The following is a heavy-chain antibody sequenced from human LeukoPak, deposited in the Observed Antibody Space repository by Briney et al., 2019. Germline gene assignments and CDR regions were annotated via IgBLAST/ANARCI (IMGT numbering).Heavy chain of an antibody. CDR3: ARGERGRVVTYMRDYYYYMDV. CDR1: GFTFSSYA. J-gene: IGHJ6*03. CDR2: ISGSGTNT. D-gene: IGHD3-3*01. Sequence: GGSLRLSCAASGFTFSSYAMSWVRQAPGRGLEWVSIISGSGTNTYYADSVKGRFTISRDNSKNTLYLQMNSLRAEDTAVYYCARGERGRVVTYMRDYYYYMDVWGKGTTVTVSS. V-gene: IGHV3-23*01.